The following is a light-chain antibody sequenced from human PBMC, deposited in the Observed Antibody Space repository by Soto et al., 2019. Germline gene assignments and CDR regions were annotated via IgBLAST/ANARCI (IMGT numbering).Light chain of an antibody. Sequence: QSALTQPASVSGSPGQSITISCTGTSSDVGGYNYVSWYQQHPGKAPKLMLYDVSNRPSGVSNRFSGSKSGNTASLTISGVQAEDEADYYCRSYASSSTLEVFGPGAKVTVL. CDR2: DVS. CDR1: SSDVGGYNY. J-gene: IGLJ1*01. V-gene: IGLV2-14*01. CDR3: RSYASSSTLEV.